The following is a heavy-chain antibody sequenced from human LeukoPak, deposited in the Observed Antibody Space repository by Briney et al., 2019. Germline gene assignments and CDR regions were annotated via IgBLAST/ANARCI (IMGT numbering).Heavy chain of an antibody. D-gene: IGHD3-10*01. CDR1: VGTFSSYA. V-gene: IGHV1-69*05. J-gene: IGHJ5*02. CDR2: IIPILGTA. Sequence: ASVKVSCKPSVGTFSSYAISWVRQAPGQGLEWMGGIIPILGTANYAQKFQGRVTITTDESTSTAYMELSSLRSEDTAVYYCARDLGYGSGSYYNGWFDPWGQGTLVTVSS. CDR3: ARDLGYGSGSYYNGWFDP.